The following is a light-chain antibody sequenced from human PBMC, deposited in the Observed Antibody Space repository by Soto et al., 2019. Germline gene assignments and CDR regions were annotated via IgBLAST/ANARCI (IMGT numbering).Light chain of an antibody. CDR1: GSNIGNSY. Sequence: QTVVTQPPSVSAAPGQKVTISCSGSGSNIGNSYVSWYQQLPGTAPKLLIYDNNKRPSGTPDRFSGSKSGTSATLGITGLQTGDEADYYCGTWDDSLSAGVFGGGTKLTVL. J-gene: IGLJ2*01. CDR2: DNN. V-gene: IGLV1-51*01. CDR3: GTWDDSLSAGV.